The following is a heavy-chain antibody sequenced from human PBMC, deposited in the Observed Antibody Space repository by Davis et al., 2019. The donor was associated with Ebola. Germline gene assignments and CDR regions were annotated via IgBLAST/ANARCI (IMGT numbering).Heavy chain of an antibody. Sequence: GESLKISCTSSEITLRDYAMHWVRQAPGKGLAWLTFKRYNEIKKYYADSVQGRFTVSRDDSSNTMFLQMDSLRGEDTAVYFCARESSHAFDIWGQGTLVTVSS. D-gene: IGHD3-16*01. CDR2: KRYNEIKK. CDR1: EITLRDYA. J-gene: IGHJ4*02. V-gene: IGHV3-30*02. CDR3: ARESSHAFDI.